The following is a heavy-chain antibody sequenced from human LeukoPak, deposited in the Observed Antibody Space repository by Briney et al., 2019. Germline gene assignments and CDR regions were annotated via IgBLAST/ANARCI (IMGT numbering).Heavy chain of an antibody. Sequence: PSETLSLTCTVSAGSISSYYWSWIRQPPGKGLEWIGYIYYSGSTNYNPSLKSRVTISVDTSKNQFSLKLSSVTAADTAVYYCARLRYFDWFFDYWGQGTLVTVSS. CDR3: ARLRYFDWFFDY. V-gene: IGHV4-59*01. D-gene: IGHD3-9*01. CDR2: IYYSGST. J-gene: IGHJ4*02. CDR1: AGSISSYY.